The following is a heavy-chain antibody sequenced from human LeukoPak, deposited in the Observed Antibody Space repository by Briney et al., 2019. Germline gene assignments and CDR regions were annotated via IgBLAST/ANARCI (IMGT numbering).Heavy chain of an antibody. CDR1: GGSISSGGYY. CDR2: IYYSGST. V-gene: IGHV4-31*03. D-gene: IGHD2-21*02. Sequence: SQTLSLTCTVSGGSISSGGYYWSWLRQHPGKGLEWIGYIYYSGSTYYNPSLKSRVTISVDTSKNQFSLKLSSVTAADTAVYYCARSIIVVVAAGALDIWGQGTMVTVSS. CDR3: ARSIIVVVAAGALDI. J-gene: IGHJ3*02.